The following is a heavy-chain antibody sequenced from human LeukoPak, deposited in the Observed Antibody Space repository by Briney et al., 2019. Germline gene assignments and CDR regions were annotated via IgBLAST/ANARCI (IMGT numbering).Heavy chain of an antibody. V-gene: IGHV4-30-2*01. CDR3: ARVKGYYDSSGSKNRAFDI. J-gene: IGHJ3*02. CDR1: GGSISSGGYY. D-gene: IGHD3-22*01. CDR2: IYHSGST. Sequence: SETLSLTCTVSGGSISSGGYYWSWIRQPPGKGLEWIGYIYHSGSTYYNPSLKSRVTISVDRSKNQFSLKLSSVTAADTAVYYCARVKGYYDSSGSKNRAFDIWGQGTMVTVSS.